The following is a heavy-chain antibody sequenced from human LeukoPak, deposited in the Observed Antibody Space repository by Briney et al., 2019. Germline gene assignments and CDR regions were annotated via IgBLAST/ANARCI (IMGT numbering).Heavy chain of an antibody. CDR3: ARLEPTLLPYSNYARIDY. CDR1: GFTFSSYS. J-gene: IGHJ4*02. V-gene: IGHV3-21*01. Sequence: GGSLRLSCAASGFTFSSYSMNWVRQAPGKGLEWVSSISSSSSYIYYADSVKGRFTISRDNAKNSLYLQMNSLRAEDTAVYYCARLEPTLLPYSNYARIDYWGQGTLVTVSS. D-gene: IGHD4-11*01. CDR2: ISSSSSYI.